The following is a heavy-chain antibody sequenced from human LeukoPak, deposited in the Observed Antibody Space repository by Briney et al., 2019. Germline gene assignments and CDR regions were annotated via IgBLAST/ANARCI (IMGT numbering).Heavy chain of an antibody. V-gene: IGHV4-61*08. CDR1: GGSISSGDYY. J-gene: IGHJ3*02. CDR2: IYYSGST. D-gene: IGHD3-10*01. Sequence: SETLSLTCTVSGGSISSGDYYWSWIRQPPGKGLEWIGYIYYSGSTNYNPSLKSRVTISVDTSKNQFSLKLSSVTAADTAVYYCAREGTAPKLWFGELRAFDIWGQGTMVTVSS. CDR3: AREGTAPKLWFGELRAFDI.